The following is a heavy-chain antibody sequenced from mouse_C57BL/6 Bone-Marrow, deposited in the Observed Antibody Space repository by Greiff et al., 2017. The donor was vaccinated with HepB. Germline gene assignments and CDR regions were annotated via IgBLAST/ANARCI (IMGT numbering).Heavy chain of an antibody. CDR3: ALYDGYYVLFAY. CDR2: ILPGSGST. Sequence: VQLQQSGAELMKPGASVKLSCKATGYTFTGYWIEWVKQRPGHGLEWIGEILPGSGSTNYNEKFKGKATFTADTSSNTANMQLSSLTTEDSAIYYCALYDGYYVLFAYWGQGTLVTVSA. CDR1: GYTFTGYW. V-gene: IGHV1-9*01. J-gene: IGHJ3*01. D-gene: IGHD2-3*01.